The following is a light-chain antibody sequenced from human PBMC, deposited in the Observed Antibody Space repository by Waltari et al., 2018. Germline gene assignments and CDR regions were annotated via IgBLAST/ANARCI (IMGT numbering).Light chain of an antibody. CDR1: SLRTSY. V-gene: IGLV3-19*01. CDR2: GKN. Sequence: SSELTQDPAVSVALGQTVRITWQGASLRTSYASWYQQKSGQAPILVLFGKNKRPSGIPDRFSGYNSETTTSLTITGAQAEDEADYYCSSRDSSASHVLFAGGTKLTVL. J-gene: IGLJ2*01. CDR3: SSRDSSASHVL.